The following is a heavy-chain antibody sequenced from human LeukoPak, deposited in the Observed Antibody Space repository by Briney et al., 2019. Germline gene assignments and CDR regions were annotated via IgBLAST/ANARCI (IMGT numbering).Heavy chain of an antibody. D-gene: IGHD2-15*01. J-gene: IGHJ1*01. CDR2: ISADGGTT. V-gene: IGHV3-23*01. CDR3: AKNQRHSGSL. Sequence: PGGSLRLSCAASGFTFSSFGLTWVRQAPGKGLEWVSTISADGGTTYYADSVKGRFTISRDNPKNALYLQMNSLTAEDTAIYFCAKNQRHSGSLWGQGTLVTVSS. CDR1: GFTFSSFG.